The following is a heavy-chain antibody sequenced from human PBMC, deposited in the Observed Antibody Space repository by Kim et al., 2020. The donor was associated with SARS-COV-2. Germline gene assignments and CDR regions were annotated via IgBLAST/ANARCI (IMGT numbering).Heavy chain of an antibody. J-gene: IGHJ4*02. CDR3: ARAGTGRDGRNFDY. Sequence: PSFQGQVTISADKSISTAYLQWSSLKASDTAMYYCARAGTGRDGRNFDYWGQGTLVTVSS. V-gene: IGHV5-51*01. D-gene: IGHD2-15*01.